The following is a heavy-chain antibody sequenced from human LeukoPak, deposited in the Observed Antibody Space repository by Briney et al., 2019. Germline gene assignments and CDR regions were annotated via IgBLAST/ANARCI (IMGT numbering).Heavy chain of an antibody. CDR2: INHSGST. J-gene: IGHJ4*02. CDR3: ARRSLPDWGLSGFDY. D-gene: IGHD3/OR15-3a*01. CDR1: GVSFSGYY. Sequence: SETLSLTCAVYGVSFSGYYLSWIRQPPGKGLEWIGEINHSGSTNYNPSLKSRVTISVDTSKNQFSLKLSSVTAADTAVYYCARRSLPDWGLSGFDYWGQGTLVTVSS. V-gene: IGHV4-34*01.